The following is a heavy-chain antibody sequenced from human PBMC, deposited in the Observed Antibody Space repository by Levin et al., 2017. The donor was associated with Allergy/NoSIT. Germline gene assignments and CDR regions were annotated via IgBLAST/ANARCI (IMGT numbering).Heavy chain of an antibody. D-gene: IGHD2-2*01. V-gene: IGHV3-74*01. CDR2: INSDGSST. CDR3: ARVYDIVVVPAATREWESGYGMDV. CDR1: GFTFSSYW. J-gene: IGHJ6*02. Sequence: GESLKISCAASGFTFSSYWMHWVRQAPGKGLVWVSRINSDGSSTSYADSVKGRFTISRDNAKNTLYLQMNSLRAEDTAVYYCARVYDIVVVPAATREWESGYGMDVWGQGTTVTVSS.